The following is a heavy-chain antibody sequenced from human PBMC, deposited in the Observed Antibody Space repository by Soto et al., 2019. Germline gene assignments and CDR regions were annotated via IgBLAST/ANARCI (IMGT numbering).Heavy chain of an antibody. CDR3: AKGGRQWLVTSDFNY. CDR2: VSHDGRNT. Sequence: VQLVESGGGVVQPGRSLRLSCAASGFTFSDYAMHWVRQAPGKGLEWVAVVSHDGRNTHYADSVKGRFIISRDSSKNTGSLEMSSLRAEATAVFYCAKGGRQWLVTSDFNYWGQGALVTVSS. J-gene: IGHJ4*02. CDR1: GFTFSDYA. V-gene: IGHV3-30*18. D-gene: IGHD6-19*01.